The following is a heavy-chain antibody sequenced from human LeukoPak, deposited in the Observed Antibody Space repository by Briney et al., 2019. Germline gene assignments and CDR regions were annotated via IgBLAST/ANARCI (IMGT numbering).Heavy chain of an antibody. Sequence: ASVKVSCKASGYTFTGYYMHWVRQAPGQGLEWMGWINPNSGGTNYAQKFQGRVTMTRDTSISTAYMELSRLRSDDTAVYYCARSSSSSGGGFDYWGQGTLVTVSS. CDR3: ARSSSSSGGGFDY. J-gene: IGHJ4*02. V-gene: IGHV1-2*02. CDR2: INPNSGGT. D-gene: IGHD6-6*01. CDR1: GYTFTGYY.